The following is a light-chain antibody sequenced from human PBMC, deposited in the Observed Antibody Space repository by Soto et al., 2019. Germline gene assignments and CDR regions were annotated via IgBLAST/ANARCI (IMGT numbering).Light chain of an antibody. CDR1: QSISSW. CDR3: QQYNSYSET. V-gene: IGKV1-5*03. Sequence: DIQMTQSPSTLSASVGDRVTITCRVSQSISSWLAWYQQKPGKAPKLLIYRASSLQSGFPSRFSGSGSGTEFTLTISSLQPDDFATYYCQQYNSYSETFGPGTKVEIK. J-gene: IGKJ1*01. CDR2: RAS.